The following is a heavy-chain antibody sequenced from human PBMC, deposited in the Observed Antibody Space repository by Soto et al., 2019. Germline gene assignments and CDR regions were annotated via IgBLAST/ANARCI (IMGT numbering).Heavy chain of an antibody. CDR2: ISSSGSTI. CDR1: GFTFTDYY. J-gene: IGHJ5*02. Sequence: QVQLVESGGGLVKPGXSLRLSCAASGFTFTDYYMTWIRQAPGKGLEWGSYISSSGSTIYYADSVKGRFTISRDNAKNSLYLHMNTLRAEDTAVYYCARVLVFYGGFDPWGQGTLVTVSS. CDR3: ARVLVFYGGFDP. D-gene: IGHD2-21*02. V-gene: IGHV3-11*01.